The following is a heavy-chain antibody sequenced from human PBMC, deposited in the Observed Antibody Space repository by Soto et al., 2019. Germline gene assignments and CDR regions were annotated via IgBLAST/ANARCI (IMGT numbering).Heavy chain of an antibody. Sequence: QVQLQESGPGLVKPSGTLSLTCAVSGVSLSNPNWWAWVRQAPGKGLEWIGEIDHSGSTNYNPSLNRRVTISLESSNNQFSLKLRSVAAADTAVYYCASGIFYAFDIWGQGTMVTVSS. J-gene: IGHJ3*02. CDR2: IDHSGST. CDR1: GVSLSNPNW. V-gene: IGHV4-4*02. CDR3: ASGIFYAFDI. D-gene: IGHD3-9*01.